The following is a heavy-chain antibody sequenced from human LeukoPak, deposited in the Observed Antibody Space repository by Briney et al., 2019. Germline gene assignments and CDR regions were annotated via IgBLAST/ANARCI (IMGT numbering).Heavy chain of an antibody. CDR3: AGWPMVRGVIRSFDY. CDR1: GYTLTELS. J-gene: IGHJ4*02. V-gene: IGHV1-24*01. CDR2: FDPEDGET. D-gene: IGHD3-10*01. Sequence: ASVKVSCKVSGYTLTELSMHWVRRAPGKGLEWMGGFDPEDGETIYAQKFQGRVTMTEDTSTDTAYMELSSLRSEDTAVYYCAGWPMVRGVIRSFDYWGQGTLVTVSS.